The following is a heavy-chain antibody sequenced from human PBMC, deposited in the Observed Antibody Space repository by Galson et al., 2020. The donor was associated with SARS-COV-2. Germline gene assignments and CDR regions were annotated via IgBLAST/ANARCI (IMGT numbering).Heavy chain of an antibody. CDR1: GFTFSTYA. Sequence: TGGSLRLSCAASGFTFSTYAMHWVRQAPGKGLEWVALIGYDGNNKFYADSVKGRFAISRDNAQSTLFLQMNSLGTDDTAVYYCAKRGGPPTGKDNWFDTWGQGTTVTVSS. V-gene: IGHV3-30*09. D-gene: IGHD1-1*01. CDR2: IGYDGNNK. CDR3: AKRGGPPTGKDNWFDT. J-gene: IGHJ5*01.